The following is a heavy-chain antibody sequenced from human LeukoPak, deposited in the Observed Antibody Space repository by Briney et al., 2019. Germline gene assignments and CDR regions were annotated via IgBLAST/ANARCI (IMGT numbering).Heavy chain of an antibody. Sequence: PGRSLRLSCGVSGFIFIDHYMDCVRQSPGKGLEWVGRSRNQAHSYTTEYAPSVKDRFIISRDTSRNSLYLQMNSLKTEDTAVYYCTRYYYDGSGYNEAFDVWGQGTMVSVSS. CDR1: GFIFIDHY. D-gene: IGHD3-22*01. CDR3: TRYYYDGSGYNEAFDV. V-gene: IGHV3-72*01. CDR2: SRNQAHSYTT. J-gene: IGHJ3*01.